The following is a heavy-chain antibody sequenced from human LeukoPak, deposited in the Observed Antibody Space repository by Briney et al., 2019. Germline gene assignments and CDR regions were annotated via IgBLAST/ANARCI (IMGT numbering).Heavy chain of an antibody. D-gene: IGHD6-13*01. J-gene: IGHJ5*02. V-gene: IGHV4-61*02. CDR2: VYSTGTP. CDR1: GDSISRRSSY. Sequence: SETLSLTCSVSGDSISRRSSYWTWIRQPAGRGLEWIGRVYSTGTPNYNPSLKSRVTMSVDTSKNQFSLKLSSVTAADTAVYYCARSYSSSSPYNWFDPWGQGTLVTVSS. CDR3: ARSYSSSSPYNWFDP.